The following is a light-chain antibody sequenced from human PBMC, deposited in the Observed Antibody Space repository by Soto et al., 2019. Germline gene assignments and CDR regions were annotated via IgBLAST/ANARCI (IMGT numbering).Light chain of an antibody. CDR2: AVS. J-gene: IGKJ5*01. CDR1: QNIGRD. CDR3: QQSYNTVVT. V-gene: IGKV1-39*01. Sequence: DIQMTQAPSSLSASVGDRVTITCRASQNIGRDFNWYQHEPGQAPKLLISAVSKLQSGVPSRFSGSGSGTDFTVIISSLQPEDFATYCCQQSYNTVVTFGQGTRLEVK.